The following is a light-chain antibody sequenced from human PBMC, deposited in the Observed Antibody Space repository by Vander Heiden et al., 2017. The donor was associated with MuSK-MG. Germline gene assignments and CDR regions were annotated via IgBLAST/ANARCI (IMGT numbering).Light chain of an antibody. J-gene: IGKJ1*01. V-gene: IGKV4-1*01. CDR2: WAS. CDR1: QSVLYNSNNKNY. CDR3: QQDDLLPRA. Sequence: DIVMTQSPDSLAVSLGERATINCKSSQSVLYNSNNKNYLAWYQQKPGQPPKLLIYWASTRESGVPDRFSGSGSGTDFTLTISSLQAEDVAVYYCQQDDLLPRAFGQGTKVEIK.